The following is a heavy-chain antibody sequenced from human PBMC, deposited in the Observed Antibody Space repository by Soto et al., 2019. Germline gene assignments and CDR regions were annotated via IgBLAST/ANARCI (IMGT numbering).Heavy chain of an antibody. Sequence: SETLSLTCAVSVYSLSSGSYWGWIRQPPWKGPEWIASIYHGGTTFYNPSLKSRVTLSVDTSKNHYSLKLRSVTAADTAVYYCARVHVMVVAGSTFDYWGPGILVT. CDR2: IYHGGTT. J-gene: IGHJ4*01. CDR3: ARVHVMVVAGSTFDY. D-gene: IGHD6-19*01. V-gene: IGHV4-38-2*01. CDR1: VYSLSSGSY.